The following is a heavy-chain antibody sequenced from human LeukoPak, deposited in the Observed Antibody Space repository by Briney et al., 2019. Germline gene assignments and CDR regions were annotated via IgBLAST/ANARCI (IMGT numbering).Heavy chain of an antibody. CDR2: IYYSGST. J-gene: IGHJ5*02. V-gene: IGHV4-59*01. CDR1: GGSISSYY. Sequence: SETLSLTCTVSGGSISSYYWSWIRQPPGKGLEWIGYIYYSGSTNYNPSLKSRVTISVDTSKNQFSLKLSSVTAADTAVYYCARGAYCSGGSCSLDWFDPWGQGTLVTVSS. CDR3: ARGAYCSGGSCSLDWFDP. D-gene: IGHD2-15*01.